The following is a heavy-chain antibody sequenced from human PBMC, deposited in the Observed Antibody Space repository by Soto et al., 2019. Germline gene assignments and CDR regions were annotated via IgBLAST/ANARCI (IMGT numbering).Heavy chain of an antibody. CDR3: ARASPVGYDSSGYDY. CDR1: GGSISSRGYY. V-gene: IGHV4-31*03. J-gene: IGHJ4*02. Sequence: PSETLSLTCSVSGGSISSRGYYWTWIRQYPGKGLEWIGYIYHSGTTYYNPSLKSRVTFSVDTSKNQFSLKVNSLTAADTAVYYCARASPVGYDSSGYDYWGQGTLVAVSS. CDR2: IYHSGTT. D-gene: IGHD3-22*01.